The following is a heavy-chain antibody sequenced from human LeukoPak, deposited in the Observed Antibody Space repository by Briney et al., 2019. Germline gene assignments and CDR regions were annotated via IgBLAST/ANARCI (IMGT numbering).Heavy chain of an antibody. Sequence: ASVKVSCKVSGYTLTELSMHWVRQAPGKGLEWMGGFDPEDGETIYAQKFQGRVTMTEDTSTDTAYMELSSLRSEDTAVYYCATAGGLAAAGTFDYWGQGTLVTVPS. CDR1: GYTLTELS. V-gene: IGHV1-24*01. CDR3: ATAGGLAAAGTFDY. CDR2: FDPEDGET. D-gene: IGHD6-13*01. J-gene: IGHJ4*02.